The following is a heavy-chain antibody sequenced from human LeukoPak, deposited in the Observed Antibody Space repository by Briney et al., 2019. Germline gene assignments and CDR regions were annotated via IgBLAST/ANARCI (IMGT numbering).Heavy chain of an antibody. Sequence: GRSLRLSCAASGFTFSSYGMHWVRQAPGKGLEWVAVISYDGSSQYYADSVKGRFTFSRDNSKNTLYLQMNSLRAEDTAVYYCARSGDILTSSTNMGYYYYGMDVWGQGTTVTVSS. J-gene: IGHJ6*02. CDR2: ISYDGSSQ. D-gene: IGHD3-9*01. CDR1: GFTFSSYG. CDR3: ARSGDILTSSTNMGYYYYGMDV. V-gene: IGHV3-30*03.